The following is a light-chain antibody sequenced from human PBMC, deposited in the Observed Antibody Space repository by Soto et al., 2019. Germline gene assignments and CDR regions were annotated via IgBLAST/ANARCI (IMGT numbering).Light chain of an antibody. Sequence: ALTQPASVSGSPGQSITISCTGASSDVGDYNYVSWYQEHPGQVPKLIIFEVTTRPSGVSDRFSGSRSGNTASLTISGLQAEDEADYYCLSHTGSRTLFGGGTKVTVL. CDR3: LSHTGSRTL. CDR1: SSDVGDYNY. J-gene: IGLJ3*02. CDR2: EVT. V-gene: IGLV2-14*01.